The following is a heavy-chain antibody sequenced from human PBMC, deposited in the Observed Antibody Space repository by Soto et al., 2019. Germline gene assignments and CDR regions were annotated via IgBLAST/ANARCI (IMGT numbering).Heavy chain of an antibody. CDR2: IIPIFGTA. Sequence: QVQLVQSGAEVKKPGSSVKVSCKAFGGTFSSYAITWVRQAPGQGLEWMGGIIPIFGTANYAQKFQGRVTIPADNSTSTAYMELSSLRSEDSAVYYGARDGFGGAAAGTYYYYGMDVWGQGTTVTVSS. CDR3: ARDGFGGAAAGTYYYYGMDV. V-gene: IGHV1-69*06. CDR1: GGTFSSYA. D-gene: IGHD6-13*01. J-gene: IGHJ6*02.